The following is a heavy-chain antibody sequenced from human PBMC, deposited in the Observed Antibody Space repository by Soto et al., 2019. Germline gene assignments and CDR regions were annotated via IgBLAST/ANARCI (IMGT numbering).Heavy chain of an antibody. CDR3: ARDVPLNYYDATYQYYALDV. CDR1: GYRFTNHG. D-gene: IGHD3-16*01. J-gene: IGHJ6*02. CDR2: IIPFFKAP. V-gene: IGHV1-69*13. Sequence: GASVKVSCKASGYRFTNHGISWVRQAPGQGLEWMGGIIPFFKAPNYAERFQGRVTITADESAGTAYMDLSSLRSEDTAVYYCARDVPLNYYDATYQYYALDVWGQGTTVTVSS.